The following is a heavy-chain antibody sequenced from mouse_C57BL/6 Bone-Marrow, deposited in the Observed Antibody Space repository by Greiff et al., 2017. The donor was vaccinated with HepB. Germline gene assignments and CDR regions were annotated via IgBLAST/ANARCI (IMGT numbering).Heavy chain of an antibody. CDR1: GFNIKDYY. V-gene: IGHV14-2*01. CDR2: IDPEDGET. Sequence: EVKLVESGAELVKPGASVKLSCTASGFNIKDYYMHWVKQRTEQGLEWIGRIDPEDGETKYAPKFQGKATITADTSSNTAYLQLSSLTSEDTAVYYCARWTTVVAPYYAMDYWGQGTSVTVSS. D-gene: IGHD1-1*01. CDR3: ARWTTVVAPYYAMDY. J-gene: IGHJ4*01.